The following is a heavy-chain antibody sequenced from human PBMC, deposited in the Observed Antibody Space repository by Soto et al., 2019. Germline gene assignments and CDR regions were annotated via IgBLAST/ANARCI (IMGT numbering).Heavy chain of an antibody. CDR1: GFPFTSYG. J-gene: IGHJ4*02. CDR2: ISYDGSNK. D-gene: IGHD6-19*01. V-gene: IGHV3-30*03. Sequence: GGSLRISCAASGFPFTSYGMHWVRQAPGKGLEWVAVISYDGSNKYYADSVKGRFTISRDNSKNTLYLQMNSLRAEDTAVYYCAIYSSGWYPLDYWGQGT. CDR3: AIYSSGWYPLDY.